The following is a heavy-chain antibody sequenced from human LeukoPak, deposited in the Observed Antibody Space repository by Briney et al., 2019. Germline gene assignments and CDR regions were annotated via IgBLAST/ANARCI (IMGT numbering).Heavy chain of an antibody. CDR2: ISYDGKMK. CDR1: GFTFGSYS. D-gene: IGHD3-3*01. J-gene: IGHJ4*02. Sequence: QPGGSLRLSCAASGFTFGSYSMHWVRQAPGKGLEWVAVISYDGKMKSYADSVKGRFSTSRDNYENTLYLQMDSVRVEDTALYFCARDPRFLEWSPRLWGQGTLVIVSA. V-gene: IGHV3-30*04. CDR3: ARDPRFLEWSPRL.